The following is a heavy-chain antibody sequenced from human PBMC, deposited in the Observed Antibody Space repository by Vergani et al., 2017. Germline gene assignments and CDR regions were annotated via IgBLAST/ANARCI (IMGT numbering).Heavy chain of an antibody. CDR1: GYTFTSYG. Sequence: QVQLVQSGAEVKKPGASVKVSCKASGYTFTSYGISWVRQAPGQGLEWMGWISAYNGNTNYAQKHQGRVTMTTDTSTSTAYMELRSLRSDDTAVYYGAREDPGIAARPPTFDYWGQGTLVTVSS. V-gene: IGHV1-18*01. J-gene: IGHJ4*02. CDR2: ISAYNGNT. CDR3: AREDPGIAARPPTFDY. D-gene: IGHD6-6*01.